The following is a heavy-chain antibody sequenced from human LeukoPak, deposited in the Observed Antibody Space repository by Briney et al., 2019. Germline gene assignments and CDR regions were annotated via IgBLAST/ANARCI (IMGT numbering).Heavy chain of an antibody. V-gene: IGHV3-74*03. J-gene: IGHJ4*02. Sequence: AGGSLRLSCAASGFSFSSYWMHWVRQAPGKGLVWVSRINSDGSGTTYAGSVKGRFTISRDNAKNTLDLHTHNLRAEDTAVYYCAKGGTGHSDYWGQGTLVTVSS. CDR2: INSDGSGT. CDR3: AKGGTGHSDY. D-gene: IGHD3-16*01. CDR1: GFSFSSYW.